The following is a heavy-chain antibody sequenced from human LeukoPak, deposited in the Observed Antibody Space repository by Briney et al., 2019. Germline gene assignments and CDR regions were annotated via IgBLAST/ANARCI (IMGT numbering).Heavy chain of an antibody. V-gene: IGHV1-69*05. J-gene: IGHJ3*02. CDR3: ARGLLGYYYDSSGYSAAFDI. CDR1: GYTFTSYD. Sequence: SVKVSCKASGYTFTSYDINWVRQATGQGLEWMGGIIPIFGTANYAQKFQGRVTITTDESTSTAYMELSSLRSEDTAVYYCARGLLGYYYDSSGYSAAFDIWGQGTMVTVSS. D-gene: IGHD3-22*01. CDR2: IIPIFGTA.